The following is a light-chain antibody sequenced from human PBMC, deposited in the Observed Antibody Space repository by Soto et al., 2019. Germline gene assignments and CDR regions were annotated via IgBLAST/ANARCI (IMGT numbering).Light chain of an antibody. Sequence: DIVMTQSPDSLAVSLGDRATINCKSSQSVLYSSNNKNYLAWYQQKPGQPPKLLIYWAFTRESVVPDRSSGSLSARVTTLTISMLQAEDVADYSCQQYDSTPTFGGGTKVEIK. CDR3: QQYDSTPT. J-gene: IGKJ4*01. V-gene: IGKV4-1*01. CDR1: QSVLYSSNNKNY. CDR2: WAF.